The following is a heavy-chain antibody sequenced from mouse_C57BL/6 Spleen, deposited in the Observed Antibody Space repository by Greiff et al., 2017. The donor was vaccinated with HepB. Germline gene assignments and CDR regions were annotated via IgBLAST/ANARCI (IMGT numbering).Heavy chain of an antibody. J-gene: IGHJ1*03. V-gene: IGHV1-69*01. CDR2: IDPSDSYT. CDR1: GYTFTSYW. D-gene: IGHD1-1*01. CDR3: ARSGGITTVVAGNFDV. Sequence: QVQLQQPGAELVMPGASVKLSCKASGYTFTSYWMHWVKQRPGQGLEWIGEIDPSDSYTNYNQKFKGKSTLTVDKSSSTAYMQLSSLTSEDSAVYYCARSGGITTVVAGNFDVWGTGTTVTVSS.